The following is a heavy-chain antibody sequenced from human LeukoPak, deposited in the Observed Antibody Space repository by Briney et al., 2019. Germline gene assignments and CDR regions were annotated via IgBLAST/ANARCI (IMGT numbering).Heavy chain of an antibody. D-gene: IGHD5-18*01. Sequence: PSETLSLTCTVSGGSISSYYRSWIRQPPGKGLEWIGYTYYSGSTNYNPSLKSRVTISVDTSKNQFSLRLSSVTAADTAVYYCARDRGYSYGFEYWGQGTLVTVSS. CDR3: ARDRGYSYGFEY. J-gene: IGHJ4*02. V-gene: IGHV4-59*01. CDR1: GGSISSYY. CDR2: TYYSGST.